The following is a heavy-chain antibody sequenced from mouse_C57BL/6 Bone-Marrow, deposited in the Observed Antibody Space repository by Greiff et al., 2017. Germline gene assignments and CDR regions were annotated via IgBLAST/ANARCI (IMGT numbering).Heavy chain of an antibody. CDR2: IYPGSGNT. V-gene: IGHV1-76*01. D-gene: IGHD1-1*01. Sequence: QVQLQQSGAELVRPGASVKLSCKASGYTFTDYYINWVKQRPGQGLEWIARIYPGSGNTYYNEKFKGKATLTAEKSSSTAYMQLSSLTSEDSAVYFCAREGLYGSSVRRDYWGQGTTLTVSS. J-gene: IGHJ2*01. CDR1: GYTFTDYY. CDR3: AREGLYGSSVRRDY.